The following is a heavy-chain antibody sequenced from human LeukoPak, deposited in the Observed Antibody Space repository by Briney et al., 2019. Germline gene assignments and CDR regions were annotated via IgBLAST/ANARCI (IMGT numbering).Heavy chain of an antibody. CDR2: ISSSSSYI. D-gene: IGHD3-16*02. Sequence: GGSLRLSCAASGFTFSSYSMKWVRQAPGKGLEWVSSISSSSSYIYYADSVKGRFTISRDNAKNSLYLQMNSLRAEDTAVYYCARGSRGYDYVWGSYRDPLDYWGQGTLVTVSS. CDR3: ARGSRGYDYVWGSYRDPLDY. V-gene: IGHV3-21*01. CDR1: GFTFSSYS. J-gene: IGHJ4*02.